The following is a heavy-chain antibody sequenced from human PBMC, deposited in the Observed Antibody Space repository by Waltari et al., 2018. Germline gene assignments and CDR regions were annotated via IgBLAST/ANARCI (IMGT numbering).Heavy chain of an antibody. CDR3: ARLPCSTSCYFGAFDI. J-gene: IGHJ3*02. D-gene: IGHD2-2*01. Sequence: QVQLQESGPGLVKPSETLSLTCTVSGGSISSYYWSWIRQPPGKGLEWIGYIYYSGSTNYTPSLKSRVTISVDTSKNQFSLKLSSVTAADTAVYYCARLPCSTSCYFGAFDIWGQGTMVTVSS. CDR1: GGSISSYY. CDR2: IYYSGST. V-gene: IGHV4-59*08.